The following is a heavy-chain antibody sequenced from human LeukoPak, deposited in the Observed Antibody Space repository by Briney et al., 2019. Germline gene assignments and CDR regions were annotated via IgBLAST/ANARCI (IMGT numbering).Heavy chain of an antibody. CDR3: ARGCGSSCFKGASPSDY. CDR1: GYTFTSYG. V-gene: IGHV1-18*01. J-gene: IGHJ4*02. D-gene: IGHD6-13*01. CDR2: ISPYSGNA. Sequence: ASVKVSCKASGYTFTSYGISWVRQAPGQGLEWMGWISPYSGNANYAQNVQGRVTMTTDTSTSTACMELRSLRSDDTAVYYCARGCGSSCFKGASPSDYWGQGTLVTVSS.